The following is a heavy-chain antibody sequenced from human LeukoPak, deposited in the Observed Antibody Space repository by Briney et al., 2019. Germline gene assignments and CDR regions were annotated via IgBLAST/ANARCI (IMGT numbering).Heavy chain of an antibody. CDR1: GFSFSSYG. V-gene: IGHV3-30*02. Sequence: GGSLRLSCAASGFSFSSYGMHWVRQAPGKGLEWVAFIRYDGSNKYYADSVKGRFTISRDNAKNSLYLQMNSLRAEDTAVYYCARSWLDYFDYWGQGTLVTVSS. J-gene: IGHJ4*02. CDR2: IRYDGSNK. D-gene: IGHD5-18*01. CDR3: ARSWLDYFDY.